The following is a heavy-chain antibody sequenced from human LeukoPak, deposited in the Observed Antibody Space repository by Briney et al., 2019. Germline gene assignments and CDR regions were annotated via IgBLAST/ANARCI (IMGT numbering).Heavy chain of an antibody. CDR1: GFTFSSYG. V-gene: IGHV3-21*01. Sequence: PGGSLRLSCAASGFTFSSYGMNWVRQAPGKGLEWVSSISSSSSYIYYADSVKGRFTISRDNAKNSLYLQMNSLRAEDTAVYYCARLPGGVVITDTFDYWGQGTLVTVSS. CDR2: ISSSSSYI. D-gene: IGHD3-22*01. CDR3: ARLPGGVVITDTFDY. J-gene: IGHJ4*02.